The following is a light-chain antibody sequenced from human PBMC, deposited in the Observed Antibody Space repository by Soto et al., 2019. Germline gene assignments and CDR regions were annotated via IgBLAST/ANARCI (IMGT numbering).Light chain of an antibody. J-gene: IGKJ1*01. CDR2: DAS. V-gene: IGKV1-5*01. CDR1: QSISQW. Sequence: DIQMTQSPSSVSASVRDRVTITCRASQSISQWVAWYQQKPGRAPELLIYDASKLKSGVPSRFSGSGSGTEFSLTITSLQPDDSAMYYCQQYNGYSWTFGRGTKVDIK. CDR3: QQYNGYSWT.